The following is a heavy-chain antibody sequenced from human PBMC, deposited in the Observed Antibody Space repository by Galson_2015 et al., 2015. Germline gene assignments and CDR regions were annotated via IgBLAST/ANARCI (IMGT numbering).Heavy chain of an antibody. CDR2: IIPIFGTA. V-gene: IGHV1-69*13. J-gene: IGHJ4*02. Sequence: SVKVSCKASGGTFSSYAISWVRQAPGQGLEWMGGIIPIFGTANYTQKFQGRVTITADESTSTAYMELSSLRSEDTAVYYCARGLIAAAGFFDYWGQGTLVTVSS. D-gene: IGHD6-13*01. CDR1: GGTFSSYA. CDR3: ARGLIAAAGFFDY.